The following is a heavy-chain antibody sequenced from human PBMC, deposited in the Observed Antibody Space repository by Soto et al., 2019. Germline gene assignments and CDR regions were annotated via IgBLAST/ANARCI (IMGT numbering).Heavy chain of an antibody. CDR3: ASWESFSSSGSYLAY. V-gene: IGHV1-18*01. J-gene: IGHJ4*02. CDR1: GYTFTSYG. D-gene: IGHD3-10*01. Sequence: ASVKVSCKAFGYTFTSYGISWVRQAPGQGLEWMGWISAYNGNTNYAQKLQGRVTMTTDTSTSTAYMELRSLRSDDTAVYYCASWESFSSSGSYLAYWGQGTLVTVSS. CDR2: ISAYNGNT.